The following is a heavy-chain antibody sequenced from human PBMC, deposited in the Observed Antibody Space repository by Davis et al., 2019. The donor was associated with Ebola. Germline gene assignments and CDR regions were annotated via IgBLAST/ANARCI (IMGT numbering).Heavy chain of an antibody. V-gene: IGHV4-34*01. Sequence: SQTLSLTCAASGFTFSDYGIHWVRQAPGKGLEWMGEINHHGITSYNPSLKSRVSMSVDTSKKQFSLKVTSVTAADTGVYYCARFYTEFDYWGLGTLVTVSS. D-gene: IGHD2-2*02. J-gene: IGHJ4*02. CDR2: INHHGIT. CDR1: GFTFSDYG. CDR3: ARFYTEFDY.